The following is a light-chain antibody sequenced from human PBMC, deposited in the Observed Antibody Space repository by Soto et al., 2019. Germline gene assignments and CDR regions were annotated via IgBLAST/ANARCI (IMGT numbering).Light chain of an antibody. CDR3: GTWDSSLSAVV. J-gene: IGLJ3*02. CDR1: SSNIGNNY. Sequence: QSALTQPPSVSAAPGQKVTISCSGSSSNIGNNYVSWYQQLPGTAPNLLLYDNNKRPSGIPDRFAGSKSGTSATLGITGLQTGDEADYYCGTWDSSLSAVVFGGGTKVTVL. CDR2: DNN. V-gene: IGLV1-51*01.